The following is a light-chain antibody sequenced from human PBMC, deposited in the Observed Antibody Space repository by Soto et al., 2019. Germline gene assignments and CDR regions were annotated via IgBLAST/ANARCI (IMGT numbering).Light chain of an antibody. V-gene: IGLV1-51*01. CDR1: TSNIGKNY. CDR2: DNN. J-gene: IGLJ3*02. CDR3: GTWDNSLRVVL. Sequence: QSVLTQPPSVSAAPGQKVTISCSGSTSNIGKNYVSWYQQLPGTAPKLLIHDNNKRPSGISDRFSGSKSGTSATLGITGLQTGDEADYYCGTWDNSLRVVLLGGGTKVTVL.